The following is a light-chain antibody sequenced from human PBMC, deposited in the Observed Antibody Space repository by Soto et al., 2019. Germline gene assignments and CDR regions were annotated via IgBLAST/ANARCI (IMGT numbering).Light chain of an antibody. V-gene: IGLV2-14*01. Sequence: QSVLTQPASVSGSPGQSITISCTGTSSDVGGYNYVSWYQQHPGKAPKLMIYDVSNRPSGVSNRFSGSKSGNTASLTISGLQAYFYSDYYCSSYTSTTTYVFLTVTKVTV. CDR3: SSYTSTTTYV. CDR1: SSDVGGYNY. CDR2: DVS. J-gene: IGLJ1*01.